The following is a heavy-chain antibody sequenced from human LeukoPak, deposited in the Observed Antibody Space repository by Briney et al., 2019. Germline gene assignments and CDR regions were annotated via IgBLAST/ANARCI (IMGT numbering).Heavy chain of an antibody. V-gene: IGHV4-59*01. J-gene: IGHJ4*02. CDR3: ARATGYSSSWPAYFDY. CDR2: IYYSGST. CDR1: GGSMNSYY. Sequence: SETLSLTCSVSGGSMNSYYWSWIRQSPGKGLEWIGYIYYSGSTNYNPSLKSRVTISVDTSKNQFSLKLSSVTAADTAVYYCARATGYSSSWPAYFDYWGQGTLVTVSS. D-gene: IGHD6-13*01.